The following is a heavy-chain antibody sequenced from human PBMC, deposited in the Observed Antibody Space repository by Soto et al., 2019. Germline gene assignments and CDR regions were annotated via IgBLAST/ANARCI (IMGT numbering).Heavy chain of an antibody. V-gene: IGHV1-24*01. CDR3: ARDRVQQLGQEYYYYYGMDV. Sequence: ASVKVSCKVSGYTLTELSMHWVRQAPGKGLEWMGGFDPEDGETIYAQKFQGRVTMTRDTSISTAYMELSRLRSDDTAVYYCARDRVQQLGQEYYYYYGMDVWGQGTTVTVSS. J-gene: IGHJ6*02. D-gene: IGHD6-13*01. CDR1: GYTLTELS. CDR2: FDPEDGET.